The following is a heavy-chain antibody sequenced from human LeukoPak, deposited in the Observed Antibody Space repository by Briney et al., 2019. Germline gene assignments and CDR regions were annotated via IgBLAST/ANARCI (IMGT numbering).Heavy chain of an antibody. D-gene: IGHD3-3*01. CDR2: INPNSGGT. CDR3: ARVMYDFWSGYPEYFQH. V-gene: IGHV1-2*02. J-gene: IGHJ1*01. Sequence: ASVKVSCKASGYTFTSYGISWVRQAPGQGLEWMGWINPNSGGTNYAQKFQGRVTMTRDTSISTAYMELSRLRSDDTAVYYCARVMYDFWSGYPEYFQHWGQGTLVTVSS. CDR1: GYTFTSYG.